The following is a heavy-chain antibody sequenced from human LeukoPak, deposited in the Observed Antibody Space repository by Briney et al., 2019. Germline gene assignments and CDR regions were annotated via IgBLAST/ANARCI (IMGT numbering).Heavy chain of an antibody. CDR1: GYTFTSYG. V-gene: IGHV1-18*01. D-gene: IGHD4-23*01. CDR3: ATFSYAGNAGGSAGY. CDR2: ISAYNGNT. Sequence: ASVKVSCKASGYTFTSYGISWVRQAPGQGLEWMGWISAYNGNTNYPQKLQGRVTMTTDTSTSTAYMELRSLRSDDTAVYYCATFSYAGNAGGSAGYWGQGTLVTVSS. J-gene: IGHJ4*02.